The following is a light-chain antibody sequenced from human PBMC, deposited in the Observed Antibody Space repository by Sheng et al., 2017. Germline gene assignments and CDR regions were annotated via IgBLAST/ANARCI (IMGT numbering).Light chain of an antibody. V-gene: IGLV3-21*02. J-gene: IGLJ3*02. Sequence: SYELTQPPSVSVAPGQTAKITCGGKNIGRKSVHWYQQKPGQAPVVVVHDDTDRPSEIPERFSGSNSENTATLTINRVEAGDEADYYCQLWDSRSALQVFGGGTKLTVL. CDR1: NIGRKS. CDR2: DDT. CDR3: QLWDSRSALQV.